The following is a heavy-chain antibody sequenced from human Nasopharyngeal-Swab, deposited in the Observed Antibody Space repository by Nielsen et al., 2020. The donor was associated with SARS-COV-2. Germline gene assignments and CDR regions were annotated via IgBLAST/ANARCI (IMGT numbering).Heavy chain of an antibody. V-gene: IGHV3-21*01. CDR2: ISSSSSYI. CDR1: GFTFSSYS. D-gene: IGHD6-13*01. Sequence: GESLKISCAASGFTFSSYSMNWVRQAPGKGLEWVSSISSSSSYIYYADSVKGRFTISRDNAKNSLYLQMNSLRAEDTAVYYCARDVGIAPFQHWGQGTLVTASS. CDR3: ARDVGIAPFQH. J-gene: IGHJ1*01.